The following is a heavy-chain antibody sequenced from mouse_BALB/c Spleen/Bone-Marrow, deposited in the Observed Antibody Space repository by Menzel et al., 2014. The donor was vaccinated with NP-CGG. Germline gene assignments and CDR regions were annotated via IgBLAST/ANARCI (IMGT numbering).Heavy chain of an antibody. D-gene: IGHD2-1*01. J-gene: IGHJ3*01. Sequence: ESGPELVRPGVSVKISCKGSGYTFTDYAMHWVKQSHAKSLEWIGVISTYSGNTNYNQKFKGKATVTVDKSSSTAYMELARLTSEDSAIYYCASPIYYGNYEGFAYWGQGTLVTVSA. CDR1: GYTFTDYA. CDR3: ASPIYYGNYEGFAY. CDR2: ISTYSGNT. V-gene: IGHV1-67*01.